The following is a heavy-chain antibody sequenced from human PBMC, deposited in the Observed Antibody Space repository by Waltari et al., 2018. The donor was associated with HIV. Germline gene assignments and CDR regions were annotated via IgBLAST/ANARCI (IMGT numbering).Heavy chain of an antibody. D-gene: IGHD3-22*01. Sequence: HLQLQESGPGLVKPSATLSLTCSVSDGSIDGRSFCLGWVRQSPGRGLEWIGSIHYTGYTYYNPSLESRVTVSVDTARNQFSLSLNSVTAADTALYYCARHKDYYYEPTALFLVWGRGLLVTVSS. CDR3: ARHKDYYYEPTALFLV. V-gene: IGHV4-39*01. J-gene: IGHJ4*02. CDR2: IHYTGYT. CDR1: DGSIDGRSFC.